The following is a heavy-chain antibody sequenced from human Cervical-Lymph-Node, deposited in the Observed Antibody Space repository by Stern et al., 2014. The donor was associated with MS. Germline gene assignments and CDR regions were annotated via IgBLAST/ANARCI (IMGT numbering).Heavy chain of an antibody. CDR1: GFTFSRSG. V-gene: IGHV3-33*01. CDR3: ARENYSYYYYGMDV. D-gene: IGHD1-7*01. J-gene: IGHJ6*02. CDR2: IWYDGSNS. Sequence: VPLVESGGGVVQPGGSLRLSCAASGFTFSRSGMHWVRQAPGKGLEWVAVIWYDGSNSYYADNVKGRFTMSRDTSKKKLDTQMNSLRAEDTAVYFGARENYSYYYYGMDVWGQGTTVTVSS.